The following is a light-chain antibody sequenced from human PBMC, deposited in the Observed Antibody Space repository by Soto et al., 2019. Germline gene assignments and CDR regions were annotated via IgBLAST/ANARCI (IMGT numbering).Light chain of an antibody. Sequence: DIQMTQSPSSLSASVGDRVTITCQASQHISSYLYWYQQKPGKAPKLLIYGASSLHSGVPSRFGGSGSGTDFTLTISSLQPEDFATYFCQQSYSNPRTFGQGTKVDIK. CDR1: QHISSY. J-gene: IGKJ1*01. CDR3: QQSYSNPRT. V-gene: IGKV1-39*01. CDR2: GAS.